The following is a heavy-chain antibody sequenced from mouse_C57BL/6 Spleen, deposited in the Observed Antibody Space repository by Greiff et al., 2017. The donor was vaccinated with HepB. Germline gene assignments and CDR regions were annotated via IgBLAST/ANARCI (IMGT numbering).Heavy chain of an antibody. D-gene: IGHD1-1*01. CDR3: AGFIPTVVAKRYFDV. J-gene: IGHJ1*03. CDR2: IYPRSGNT. Sequence: QVQLQQSGAELARPGASVKLSCKASGYTFTSYGISWVKQRTGQGLEWIGEIYPRSGNTYYNEKFKGKATLTADKSSSTAYMELSSLTSEDSAVYFCAGFIPTVVAKRYFDVWGTGTTVTVSS. CDR1: GYTFTSYG. V-gene: IGHV1-81*01.